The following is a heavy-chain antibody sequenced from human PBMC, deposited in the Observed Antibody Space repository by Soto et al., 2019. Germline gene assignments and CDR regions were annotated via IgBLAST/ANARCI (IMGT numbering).Heavy chain of an antibody. Sequence: PGGSLRLSCAASGFTFSSYGMHWVRQAPGKGLEWVAVISYDGSNKYYADSVKGRFTISRDNSKNTLYLQMNSLRAEDTAVYYCAKDRGQWLVLGDLQHWGQGTLVTVSS. CDR3: AKDRGQWLVLGDLQH. D-gene: IGHD6-19*01. CDR1: GFTFSSYG. V-gene: IGHV3-30*18. CDR2: ISYDGSNK. J-gene: IGHJ1*01.